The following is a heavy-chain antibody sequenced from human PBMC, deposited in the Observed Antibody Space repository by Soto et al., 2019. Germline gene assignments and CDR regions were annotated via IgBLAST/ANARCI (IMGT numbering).Heavy chain of an antibody. CDR2: ISAYNGNT. CDR3: ASEPIYYTDACGYYPLGY. CDR1: GYTFTTYG. Sequence: ASVKVSCKASGYTFTTYGFSWVRQPPGQGLACVGWISAYNGNTHYSRKFQGRVTMTTDTSTSTAYMELRSLTSGDTAVYYCASEPIYYTDACGYYPLGYWGQGTLVTVSS. D-gene: IGHD3-22*01. V-gene: IGHV1-18*04. J-gene: IGHJ4*02.